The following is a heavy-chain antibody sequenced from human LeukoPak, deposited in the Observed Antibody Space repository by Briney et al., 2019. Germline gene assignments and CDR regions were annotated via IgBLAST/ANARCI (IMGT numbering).Heavy chain of an antibody. Sequence: GGSLRLSCAASGFTFSSYAMTWVRQAPGKGLEWVANINQDGSEKYYVDSVKGRFTISRDNAKNSLYLQMNSLRAEDTAVYYCARDTAGFDYWGQGTLVTVSS. D-gene: IGHD2-8*02. J-gene: IGHJ4*02. CDR1: GFTFSSYA. CDR3: ARDTAGFDY. V-gene: IGHV3-7*01. CDR2: INQDGSEK.